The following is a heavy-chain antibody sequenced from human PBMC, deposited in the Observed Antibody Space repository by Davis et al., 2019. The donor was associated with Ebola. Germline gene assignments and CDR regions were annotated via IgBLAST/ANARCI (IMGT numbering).Heavy chain of an antibody. Sequence: GESLKISCSASGFTFSSYGMHWVRQAPGKGLEYVSAISSNGGSTYYADSVKGRFTISRDNSKNTLYLQINSLRPDDTALYYCAKQDDSGWYGIDDCWGQGTLVTVSS. J-gene: IGHJ4*02. V-gene: IGHV3-64*04. CDR2: ISSNGGST. CDR3: AKQDDSGWYGIDDC. D-gene: IGHD6-19*01. CDR1: GFTFSSYG.